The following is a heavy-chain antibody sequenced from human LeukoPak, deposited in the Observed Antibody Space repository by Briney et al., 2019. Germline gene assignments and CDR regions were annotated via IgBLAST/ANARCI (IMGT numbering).Heavy chain of an antibody. J-gene: IGHJ3*02. Sequence: GGSLRLSCAASGFTFSSYGMHWVRQAPGKGLEWVAVIGSDGSSKHYADSVKGRFTISRDNSKNTLYLQMTSLRAEDTAVYYCARVLWFGEVLKGDAFDIWGQGTMVTVSS. CDR1: GFTFSSYG. D-gene: IGHD3-10*01. CDR2: IGSDGSSK. CDR3: ARVLWFGEVLKGDAFDI. V-gene: IGHV3-33*01.